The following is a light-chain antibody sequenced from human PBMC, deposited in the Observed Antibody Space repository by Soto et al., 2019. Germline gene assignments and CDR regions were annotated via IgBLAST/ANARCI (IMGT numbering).Light chain of an antibody. CDR2: EVS. V-gene: IGLV2-14*01. J-gene: IGLJ1*01. Sequence: QSALTQPASVSGSPGQSITISCTGTSSDVGGYNYVSWYQLHTGKATKLMVYEVSNRPSGVSNRFSGSKSGNTASLTISGLQAEDEADYYCSSYTSSTAYVFGTGTKVT. CDR1: SSDVGGYNY. CDR3: SSYTSSTAYV.